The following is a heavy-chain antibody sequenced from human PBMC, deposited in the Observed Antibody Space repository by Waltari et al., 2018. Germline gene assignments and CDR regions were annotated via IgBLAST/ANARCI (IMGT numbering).Heavy chain of an antibody. J-gene: IGHJ6*03. CDR1: RVSIRTYY. V-gene: IGHV4-59*01. CDR2: IHYSGTT. D-gene: IGHD5-18*01. Sequence: QVQLQESGSGLLKPSETLSLTCAVSRVSIRTYYWSWIRQPPGKGLEWIGHIHYSGTTKYNPSLESRVTISLDTSKNQFSLKLSSVTAADTAVYYCARSRVTARFYYYYMDVWGRGTTVAVSS. CDR3: ARSRVTARFYYYYMDV.